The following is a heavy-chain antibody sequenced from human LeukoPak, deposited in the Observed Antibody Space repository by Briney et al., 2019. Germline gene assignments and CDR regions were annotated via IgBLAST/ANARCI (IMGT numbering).Heavy chain of an antibody. V-gene: IGHV1-69*04. CDR3: ARANGGNVPFDY. D-gene: IGHD6-6*01. CDR2: IIPILGIA. J-gene: IGHJ4*02. CDR1: GGTFSSYA. Sequence: SVKVSCKASGGTFSSYAISWVRQAPGQGLEWMGRIIPILGIANYAQKFQGRVTITADKSTSTAYMELSSLRSEDTAMYYCARANGGNVPFDYWGQGTLVTVSS.